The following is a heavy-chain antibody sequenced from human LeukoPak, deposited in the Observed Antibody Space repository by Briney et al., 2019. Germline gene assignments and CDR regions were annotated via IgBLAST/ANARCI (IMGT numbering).Heavy chain of an antibody. J-gene: IGHJ3*02. CDR3: ARDHIPVAVAGGPSFFDI. CDR1: GYTFTSYG. D-gene: IGHD6-19*01. V-gene: IGHV1-18*01. CDR2: ISAYNGNT. Sequence: ASVKVSCKASGYTFTSYGISWVRQAPGQGLEWMGWISAYNGNTNYAQKLQGRVTMTTDTSTSTAYMELRSLRSDDTAVYYCARDHIPVAVAGGPSFFDIWGQGTMLTVSS.